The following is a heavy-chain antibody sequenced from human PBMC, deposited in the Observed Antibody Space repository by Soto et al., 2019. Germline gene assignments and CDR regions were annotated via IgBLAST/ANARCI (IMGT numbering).Heavy chain of an antibody. CDR1: GFTFSDSY. CDR3: ARVSWREKYGMDV. Sequence: GGPLRLSCSDSGFTFSDSYMSWIRQAPGKGLEWISYITFSGNTVYYADSLKGRFTISRDNAKNSLYLQMNRLRAEDTAVYYCARVSWREKYGMDVWGQGTTVTVSS. J-gene: IGHJ6*02. V-gene: IGHV3-11*01. CDR2: ITFSGNTV.